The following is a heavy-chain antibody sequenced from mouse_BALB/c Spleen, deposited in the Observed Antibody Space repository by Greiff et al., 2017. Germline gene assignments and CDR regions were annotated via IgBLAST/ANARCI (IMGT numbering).Heavy chain of an antibody. CDR1: GFNIKDTY. CDR3: ASSYYYGSSPFAY. D-gene: IGHD1-1*01. CDR2: IDPANGNT. V-gene: IGHV14-3*02. Sequence: DVQLVESGAELVKPGASVKLSCTASGFNIKDTYMHWVKQRPEQGLEWIGRIDPANGNTKYDPKFQGKATITADTSSNTAYLQLSSLTSEDTAVYYCASSYYYGSSPFAYWGQGTLVTVSA. J-gene: IGHJ3*01.